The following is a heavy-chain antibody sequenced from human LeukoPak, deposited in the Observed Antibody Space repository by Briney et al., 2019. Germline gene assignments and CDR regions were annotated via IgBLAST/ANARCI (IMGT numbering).Heavy chain of an antibody. D-gene: IGHD3-10*01. V-gene: IGHV4-38-2*02. CDR2: IYHTGST. J-gene: IGHJ4*02. CDR1: GGSISSYY. Sequence: PSETLSLTCTVSGGSISSYYWSWIRQPPGKGLEWIGSIYHTGSTYYNPSLKSRVTISFDTSKNQFSLKLSSVTAADTAVYYCARDFALTSGQVDYWGQGTLVTVSS. CDR3: ARDFALTSGQVDY.